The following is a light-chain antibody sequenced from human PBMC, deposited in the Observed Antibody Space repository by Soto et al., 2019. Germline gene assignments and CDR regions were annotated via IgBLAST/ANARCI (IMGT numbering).Light chain of an antibody. CDR3: CSYAGTSTHTV. V-gene: IGLV2-23*02. CDR1: SSDVGGYNL. CDR2: EVS. Sequence: QSVLTQPASVSGSPGQSITISCTGTSSDVGGYNLVSWYQQHPGKAPKLMISEVSKRPSGISDRFSGSKSGSTDSLTISGLQAEDEADYYCCSYAGTSTHTVFGGGTQLTVL. J-gene: IGLJ7*01.